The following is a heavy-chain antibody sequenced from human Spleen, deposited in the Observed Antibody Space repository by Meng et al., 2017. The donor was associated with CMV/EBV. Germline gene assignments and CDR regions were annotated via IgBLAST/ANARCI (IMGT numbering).Heavy chain of an antibody. Sequence: GGSLRLSCAASGFTFSYYDMHWVRQAPGRGLEWVAVISYDELKTYYADSMRGRFTISRDNSKNTLYLEMTSPRPEDTAVYYRARVPYRSSSGEYLYYHGMDVWGQGTTVTVSS. CDR2: ISYDELKT. CDR3: ARVPYRSSSGEYLYYHGMDV. J-gene: IGHJ6*02. D-gene: IGHD6-6*01. V-gene: IGHV3-30*04. CDR1: GFTFSYYD.